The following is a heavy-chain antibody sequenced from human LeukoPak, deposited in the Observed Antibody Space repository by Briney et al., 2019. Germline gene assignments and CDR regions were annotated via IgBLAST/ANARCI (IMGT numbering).Heavy chain of an antibody. CDR3: ARISGSGTVGWAYCLDY. CDR1: GFTFSSYE. CDR2: ISSSGSTI. Sequence: PGGSLRLSSAASGFTFSSYEMNWVRQAPGKGREWVSYISSSGSTIYYADSVKGRFTISRDNAKNSLYLQMNSLRAEVTAVYYCARISGSGTVGWAYCLDYWGQGTLVTVSS. V-gene: IGHV3-48*03. D-gene: IGHD1-14*01. J-gene: IGHJ4*02.